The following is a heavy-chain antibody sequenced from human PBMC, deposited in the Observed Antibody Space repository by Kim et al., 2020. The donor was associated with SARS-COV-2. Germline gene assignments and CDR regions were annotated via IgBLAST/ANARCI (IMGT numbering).Heavy chain of an antibody. J-gene: IGHJ4*02. V-gene: IGHV3-23*01. CDR1: GFTFSSYA. Sequence: GGSLRLSCAASGFTFSSYAMSWVRQAPGKGLEWVSAISGSGGSTYYADSVKGRFTISRDNSKNTLYLQMYSLRAEDTAVYYCAKDRRGGYYDSSGSFGYWGQGTLVTVSS. CDR2: ISGSGGST. D-gene: IGHD3-22*01. CDR3: AKDRRGGYYDSSGSFGY.